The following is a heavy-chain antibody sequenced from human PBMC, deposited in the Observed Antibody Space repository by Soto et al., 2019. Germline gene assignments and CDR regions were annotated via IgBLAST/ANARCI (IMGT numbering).Heavy chain of an antibody. J-gene: IGHJ5*02. Sequence: ASVNVSCKASGGTFSTYSINWVRQAPGQGLEWMGGIIPLFGTTNYAQKFKGRVTITADESTSTAYMELSSLRAEDAAVYYCARGATHGSSWYFWFDPWGQGTLVTVSS. CDR2: IIPLFGTT. D-gene: IGHD6-13*01. CDR1: GGTFSTYS. CDR3: ARGATHGSSWYFWFDP. V-gene: IGHV1-69*13.